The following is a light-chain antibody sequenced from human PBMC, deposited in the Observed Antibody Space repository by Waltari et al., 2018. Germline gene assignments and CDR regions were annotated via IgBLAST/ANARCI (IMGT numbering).Light chain of an antibody. J-gene: IGLJ1*01. V-gene: IGLV2-23*01. CDR3: CSYAGSSTYV. CDR2: EGS. Sequence: QSALTQPASVSGSPGQSITISCTGTSSDVGSDNLVSWYQQHPGKAPKLMIYEGSKRPSGVSKRFSGSKSGNTASLTISGLQAEDEADYYCCSYAGSSTYVFGTGTKVTVL. CDR1: SSDVGSDNL.